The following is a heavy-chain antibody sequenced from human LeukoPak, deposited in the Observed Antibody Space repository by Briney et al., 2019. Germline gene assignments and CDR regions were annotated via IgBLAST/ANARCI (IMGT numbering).Heavy chain of an antibody. D-gene: IGHD1-26*01. J-gene: IGHJ4*02. Sequence: GGSLRLSCAASGFTFSSYSMNWVRQAPGKGLEWVSSISSSSSYIYYADSVKGRFTISRDNAKNSLYLQMNSLRAEDTAVYYCARDRLMVGAQIPGDWGQGTLVTVSS. CDR2: ISSSSSYI. CDR1: GFTFSSYS. V-gene: IGHV3-21*01. CDR3: ARDRLMVGAQIPGD.